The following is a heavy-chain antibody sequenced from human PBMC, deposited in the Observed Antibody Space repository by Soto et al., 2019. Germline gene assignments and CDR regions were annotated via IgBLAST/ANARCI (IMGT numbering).Heavy chain of an antibody. Sequence: LSXAASGFTFSNYAVTWVRQAPGKGLEWVSTISGSGGSTYXADSVKGRFTISRDNSKNTLYLQMNSLRAEDTAVYYCAKDQGSSWYEIDYWGQGTLVTVSS. D-gene: IGHD6-13*01. CDR1: GFTFSNYA. V-gene: IGHV3-23*01. CDR2: ISGSGGST. CDR3: AKDQGSSWYEIDY. J-gene: IGHJ4*02.